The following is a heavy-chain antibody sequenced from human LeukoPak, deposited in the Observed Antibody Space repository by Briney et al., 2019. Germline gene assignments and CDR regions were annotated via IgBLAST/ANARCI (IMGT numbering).Heavy chain of an antibody. Sequence: GGSLRLSCEASGLIFTNTWMTWVRRAPGKGLEWVGRIFRNTDTMQTEYATPVKGRFSISRDDSKNTLYLQMNSLTAEDTAMYYCGGYIIGFGGDFWGQGTPVTVSS. CDR2: IFRNTDTMQT. J-gene: IGHJ4*02. V-gene: IGHV3-15*01. CDR1: GLIFTNTW. D-gene: IGHD3-16*01. CDR3: GGYIIGFGGDF.